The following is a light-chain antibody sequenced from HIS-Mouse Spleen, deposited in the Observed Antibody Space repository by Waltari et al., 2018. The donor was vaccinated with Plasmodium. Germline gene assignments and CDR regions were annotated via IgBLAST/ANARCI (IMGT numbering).Light chain of an antibody. CDR2: LGS. J-gene: IGKJ2*02. Sequence: DIVMTQSPLSLPVTPGEPASIPCRSSQSLLPSNGYHYLDWYLQKPGQSPQLLNYLGSNRASGVPDRFSGSGSGTDFTLKISRVEAEDVGVYYCMQALQTPRTFGQGTKLEIK. V-gene: IGKV2-28*01. CDR1: QSLLPSNGYHY. CDR3: MQALQTPRT.